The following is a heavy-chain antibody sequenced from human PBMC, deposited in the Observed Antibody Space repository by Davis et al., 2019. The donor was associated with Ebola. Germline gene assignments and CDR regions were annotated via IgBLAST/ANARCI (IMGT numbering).Heavy chain of an antibody. CDR2: VYYSGSN. CDR1: GGSIGTYY. CDR3: ARDGVRGSGWYAVEY. J-gene: IGHJ4*02. V-gene: IGHV4-59*01. D-gene: IGHD6-19*01. Sequence: PGGSLRLSCTVSGGSIGTYYWSWIRQPPGKGLEWIGYVYYSGSNNYNPSLKSRVTMSVDTSKKQISLKLDSVTAADTAVYYCARDGVRGSGWYAVEYWGQGTLVTVSS.